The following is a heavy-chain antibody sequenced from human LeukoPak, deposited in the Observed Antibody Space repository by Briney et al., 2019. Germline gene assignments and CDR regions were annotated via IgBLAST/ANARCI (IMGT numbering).Heavy chain of an antibody. D-gene: IGHD4-17*01. CDR1: GYTFTSYD. V-gene: IGHV1-8*01. CDR2: MNPTSGNT. CDR3: ARDLSGDYVEGGDYYDGMDV. Sequence: ASVKFSCKASGYTFTSYDINWVRQATGQGLEWMGWMNPTSGNTGYAQKFQGRVTMTRNTSISTAYMELSSLRSEGTAVYYCARDLSGDYVEGGDYYDGMDVWGQGTTVTVSS. J-gene: IGHJ6*02.